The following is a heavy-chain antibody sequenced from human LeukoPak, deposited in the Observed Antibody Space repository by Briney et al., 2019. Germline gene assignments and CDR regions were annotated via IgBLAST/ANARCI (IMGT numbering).Heavy chain of an antibody. Sequence: SETLSLTCAVYGGSFSGYYWSWIRQPPGKGLEWIGEINHSRSTNYNPSLKSRVTISVDTSKNQFSLKLSSVTAADTAVYYCARAPGFGESSGNWFDPWGQGTLVTVSS. CDR2: INHSRST. D-gene: IGHD3-10*01. V-gene: IGHV4-34*01. CDR3: ARAPGFGESSGNWFDP. CDR1: GGSFSGYY. J-gene: IGHJ5*02.